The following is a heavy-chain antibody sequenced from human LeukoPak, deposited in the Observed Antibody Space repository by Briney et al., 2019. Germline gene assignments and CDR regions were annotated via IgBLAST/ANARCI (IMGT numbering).Heavy chain of an antibody. J-gene: IGHJ4*02. V-gene: IGHV3-64*01. CDR3: ARGWELLSPFDY. D-gene: IGHD1-26*01. Sequence: GALILSCAASGFTFSSYAMHWVRQAPGKGLEYVSATSSNRGTKYYANSVKGRFTTSRDNSKNTLYLQMGSLRAEDMAVYYCARGWELLSPFDYWGQGTLVTVSS. CDR2: TSSNRGTK. CDR1: GFTFSSYA.